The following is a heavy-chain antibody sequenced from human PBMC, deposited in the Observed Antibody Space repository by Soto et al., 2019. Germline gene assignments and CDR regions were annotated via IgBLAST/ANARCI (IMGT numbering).Heavy chain of an antibody. CDR2: IYHSGST. CDR3: ARDSIPIYDFWSGYSYYYYGMDV. CDR1: GYSISSGYY. J-gene: IGHJ6*02. V-gene: IGHV4-38-2*02. Sequence: SETLSLTCAVSGYSISSGYYWGWIRQPPGKGLEWIGSIYHSGSTYYNPSLKSRVTISVDTSKNQFSLKLSSVTAADTAVYYCARDSIPIYDFWSGYSYYYYGMDVWGQGTTVTAP. D-gene: IGHD3-3*01.